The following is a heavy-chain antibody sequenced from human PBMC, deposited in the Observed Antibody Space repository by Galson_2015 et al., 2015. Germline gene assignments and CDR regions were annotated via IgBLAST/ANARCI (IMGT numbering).Heavy chain of an antibody. J-gene: IGHJ4*02. Sequence: SLRLSCAASGFTFSSYSMNWVRQAPGKGLEWVSYISSSSSTIYYADSVKGRFTISRDNAKNSLYLQMNSLRDEDTAVYYCARDLRGSGSYYNKDGWGQGTLVTVSS. CDR2: ISSSSSTI. CDR3: ARDLRGSGSYYNKDG. D-gene: IGHD3-10*01. V-gene: IGHV3-48*02. CDR1: GFTFSSYS.